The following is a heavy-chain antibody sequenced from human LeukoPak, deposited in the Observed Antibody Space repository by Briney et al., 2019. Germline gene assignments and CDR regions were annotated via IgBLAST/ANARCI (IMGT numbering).Heavy chain of an antibody. J-gene: IGHJ4*02. D-gene: IGHD2-2*01. Sequence: GGSLRLSCAASGFTFSSYAMHWVRQAPGKGLEWVAVISYDGSNKYYADSVKGRFTISRDNSKNTLYLQMNSLRAEDTAVYYCARARSCSSTSCYLFDYWGQGTLVTVSS. V-gene: IGHV3-30-3*01. CDR2: ISYDGSNK. CDR1: GFTFSSYA. CDR3: ARARSCSSTSCYLFDY.